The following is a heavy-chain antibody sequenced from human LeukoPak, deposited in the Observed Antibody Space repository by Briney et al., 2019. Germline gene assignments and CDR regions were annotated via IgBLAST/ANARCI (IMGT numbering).Heavy chain of an antibody. CDR3: AKDMLAHYDFWSGYPFDP. D-gene: IGHD3-3*01. CDR1: GFTFDDYA. Sequence: GGALRLSCAASGFTFDDYAMHWVRQAPGKGLEGVSLISGDGGSTYYAESVKGGFTIYRDKNKKSLYLQMNSLRTEDTALYYCAKDMLAHYDFWSGYPFDPWGQGTLVTVSS. CDR2: ISGDGGST. V-gene: IGHV3-43*02. J-gene: IGHJ5*02.